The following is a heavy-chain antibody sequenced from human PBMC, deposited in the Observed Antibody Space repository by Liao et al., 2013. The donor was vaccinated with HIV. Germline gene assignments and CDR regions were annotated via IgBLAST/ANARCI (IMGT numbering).Heavy chain of an antibody. J-gene: IGHJ4*02. D-gene: IGHD3-10*01. V-gene: IGHV4-59*01. CDR2: IYYSGST. CDR1: GGSISSYY. Sequence: QVQLQESGPGLVKASETLSLTCIVSGGSISSYYWSWIRQPPGKGLEWIGYIYYSGSTNYNPSLKSRVTISVDTSKNQFSLKLSSVTAADTAVYYCAGGHYGLGSYPEGFDYWGQGTLVTVSS. CDR3: AGGHYGLGSYPEGFDY.